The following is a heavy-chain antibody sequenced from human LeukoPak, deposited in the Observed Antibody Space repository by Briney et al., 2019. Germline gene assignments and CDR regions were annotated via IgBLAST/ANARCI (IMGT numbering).Heavy chain of an antibody. J-gene: IGHJ4*02. CDR1: GITFSSYG. V-gene: IGHV3-30*18. D-gene: IGHD3-10*01. CDR2: ISHDGSIK. Sequence: GGSLRLSCAASGITFSSYGMHWVRQAPGKGLEWVAVISHDGSIKYYEDSVKGRFTISRDNSKSTLYLQMNSLRAEDTAVYYCAQDYYGSGGQGTLVTASS. CDR3: AQDYYGS.